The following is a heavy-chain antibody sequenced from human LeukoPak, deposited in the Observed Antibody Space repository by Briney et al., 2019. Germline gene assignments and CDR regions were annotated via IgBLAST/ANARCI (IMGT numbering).Heavy chain of an antibody. Sequence: GGSLRLSCAASGFTFSDYYMSWIRQAPGKGLEWVSYISSSGSTIYYADPVKGRFTISKDNAKNSLYLQMNSLRAEDTAVYYCARTRYYYNSRSYGAPYYFDYWGQGTLVTVSS. CDR2: ISSSGSTI. CDR3: ARTRYYYNSRSYGAPYYFDY. CDR1: GFTFSDYY. D-gene: IGHD3-10*01. J-gene: IGHJ4*02. V-gene: IGHV3-11*01.